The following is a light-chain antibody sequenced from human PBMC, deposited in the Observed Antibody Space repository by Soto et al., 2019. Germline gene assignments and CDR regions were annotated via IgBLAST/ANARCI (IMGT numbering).Light chain of an antibody. CDR1: ERIYSAY. J-gene: IGKJ5*01. Sequence: EIVLNQSPGTLSLSRGERATLSCRASERIYSAYLGWYQQKPGQAPRLLIYGTSSRATGIPGRFSGSGSGTDFTLTISRLEPEDFAVYYCQQYGNSPITFGQGTRLEIK. V-gene: IGKV3-20*01. CDR2: GTS. CDR3: QQYGNSPIT.